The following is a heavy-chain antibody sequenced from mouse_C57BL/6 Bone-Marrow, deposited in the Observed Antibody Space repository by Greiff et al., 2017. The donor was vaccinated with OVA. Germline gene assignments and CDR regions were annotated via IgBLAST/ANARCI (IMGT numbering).Heavy chain of an antibody. V-gene: IGHV7-1*01. CDR3: ARDDYYGSSYVGVAY. Sequence: EVHLVESGGGLVQSGRSLRLSCATSGFTFSDFYMEWVRQAPGKGLEWIAASRNKANDYTTEYSASVKGRFIVSRDTSQSILYLQMNALRAEDTAIYYCARDDYYGSSYVGVAYWGQGTLVTVSA. D-gene: IGHD1-1*01. J-gene: IGHJ3*01. CDR1: GFTFSDFY. CDR2: SRNKANDYTT.